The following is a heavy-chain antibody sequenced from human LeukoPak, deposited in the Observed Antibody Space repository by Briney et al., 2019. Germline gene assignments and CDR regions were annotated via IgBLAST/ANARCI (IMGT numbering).Heavy chain of an antibody. Sequence: GRSLRLSCAASGFTFYDYAMHWVRQAPGKGLEWVSGISWNSGSIGYADSVKGRFTISRDNAKNSLYLQMNSLRAEDTALYYCAKAGYYYDSSGYFRWYYFDYWGQGTLITVSS. D-gene: IGHD3-22*01. V-gene: IGHV3-9*01. CDR1: GFTFYDYA. CDR3: AKAGYYYDSSGYFRWYYFDY. J-gene: IGHJ4*02. CDR2: ISWNSGSI.